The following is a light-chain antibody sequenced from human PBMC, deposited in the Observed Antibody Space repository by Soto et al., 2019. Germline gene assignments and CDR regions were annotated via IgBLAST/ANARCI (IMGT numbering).Light chain of an antibody. CDR1: QNINTW. CDR3: QQKNSYPWT. CDR2: DAS. V-gene: IGKV1-5*01. J-gene: IGKJ1*01. Sequence: DIQMTPSNSTLTASVGDRVTITCRASQNINTWLAWYQQKPGKAPSLLIYDASRLETGVPSRFSGSGSGTDFTLTITSLQPDDFATYYCQQKNSYPWTFGQGTKVQVK.